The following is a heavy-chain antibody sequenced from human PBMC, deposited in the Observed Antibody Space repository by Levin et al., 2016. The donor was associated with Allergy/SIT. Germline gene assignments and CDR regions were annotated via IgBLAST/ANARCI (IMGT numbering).Heavy chain of an antibody. D-gene: IGHD3-10*01. J-gene: IGHJ4*02. CDR3: ARELDYGSGIPDF. V-gene: IGHV3-21*01. Sequence: WIRQPPGKGLEWVSSISSSGSFIYYAGSVKGRFTISRDNAKNSLYLQMNNLRAEDTAVYYCARELDYGSGIPDFWGQGTLVTVSS. CDR2: ISSSGSFI.